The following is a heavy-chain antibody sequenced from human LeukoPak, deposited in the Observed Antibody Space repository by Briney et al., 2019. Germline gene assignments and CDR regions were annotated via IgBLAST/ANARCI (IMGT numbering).Heavy chain of an antibody. CDR3: ARERESITMVRGVITAYYYYYYMDV. V-gene: IGHV1-46*01. Sequence: ASVKVSCKASGYTFTSYYMHWVRQAPGQGLEWMGIINPSGGSTSYAQKFQGRVTMTRDTSTSTVYMELSSLRSEDTAVYYCARERESITMVRGVITAYYYYYYMDVWGKGTTVTISS. CDR2: INPSGGST. J-gene: IGHJ6*03. D-gene: IGHD3-10*01. CDR1: GYTFTSYY.